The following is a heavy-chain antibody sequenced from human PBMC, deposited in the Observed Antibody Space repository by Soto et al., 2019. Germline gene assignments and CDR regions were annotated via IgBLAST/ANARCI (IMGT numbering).Heavy chain of an antibody. CDR1: GFTFNNFG. Sequence: QVHLAESGGGVVQPGRSLRLSCVASGFTFNNFGMHWVRQAPGKGLEWLAVIWFDGSTTYYADSVRGRCTISRENSKNTLYLEINSLRAEDTAVYYCAKNHNYYDRSGHYYGDGGFDYWGQGTRVTVSS. D-gene: IGHD3-22*01. V-gene: IGHV3-33*03. CDR3: AKNHNYYDRSGHYYGDGGFDY. CDR2: IWFDGSTT. J-gene: IGHJ4*02.